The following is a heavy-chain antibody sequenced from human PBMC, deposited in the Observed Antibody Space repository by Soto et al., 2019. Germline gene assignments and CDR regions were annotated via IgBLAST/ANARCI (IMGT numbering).Heavy chain of an antibody. J-gene: IGHJ5*02. V-gene: IGHV1-3*01. CDR3: ARVNDFGVVISSNTNWFDP. CDR1: GYTFTTLS. D-gene: IGHD3-3*01. CDR2: INAGNGYT. Sequence: ASVKVSCKASGYTFTTLSMHWVRQAPGQRLEWMGYINAGNGYTKYSQNFQGRVTITRDTFASTAYMELRSLRSDDTAVYYCARVNDFGVVISSNTNWFDPWGQGTLVTVSS.